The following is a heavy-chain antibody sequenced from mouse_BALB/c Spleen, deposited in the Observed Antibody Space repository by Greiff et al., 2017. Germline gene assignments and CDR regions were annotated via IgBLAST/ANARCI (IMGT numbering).Heavy chain of an antibody. CDR3: ARLRRGYYAMDY. J-gene: IGHJ4*01. D-gene: IGHD2-12*01. Sequence: QVQLQQSGPELVRPGASVRISCRVSASTFPDYARPWVKQSHAKSLEWIGVISTYYGNTNYNQKFKGKATMTVDKSSSTAYMELARLTSEDSAIYYCARLRRGYYAMDYWGQGTSVTVSS. CDR1: ASTFPDYA. CDR2: ISTYYGNT. V-gene: IGHV1S137*01.